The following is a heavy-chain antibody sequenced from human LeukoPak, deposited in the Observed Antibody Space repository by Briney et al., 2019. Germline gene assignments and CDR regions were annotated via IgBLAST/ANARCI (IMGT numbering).Heavy chain of an antibody. J-gene: IGHJ4*02. Sequence: SVKVSCKASGGTFSSYAIRWVRHAPGQGLEWMAGTIPIFGTANNAQKFQSRVTITTDESTSTAYMELSSLRSEDTAVYYCAGDTGDGYNLLLDYWRQGTLLTVSS. CDR3: AGDTGDGYNLLLDY. CDR1: GGTFSSYA. D-gene: IGHD5-24*01. V-gene: IGHV1-69*05. CDR2: TIPIFGTA.